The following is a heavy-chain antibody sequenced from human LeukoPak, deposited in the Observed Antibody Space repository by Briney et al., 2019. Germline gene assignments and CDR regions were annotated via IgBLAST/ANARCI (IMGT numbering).Heavy chain of an antibody. D-gene: IGHD6-19*01. CDR1: GGSISSYY. Sequence: PSETLSLTCSFSGGSISSYYWSWIRQSAGKRLEWIGRVFVTGSTDYKPSLKSRVTMSIDASKNQFSLQLRSVTAADTAVYYCARDFSSGWPMTYYHHYIDVWGKGTLVTVSS. V-gene: IGHV4-4*07. CDR3: ARDFSSGWPMTYYHHYIDV. J-gene: IGHJ6*03. CDR2: VFVTGST.